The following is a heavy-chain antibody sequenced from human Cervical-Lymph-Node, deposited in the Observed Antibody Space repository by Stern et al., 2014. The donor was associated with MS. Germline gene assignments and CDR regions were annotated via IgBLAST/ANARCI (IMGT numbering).Heavy chain of an antibody. Sequence: QVQLQESGPGLLRPSETLSLTCTVSGASITSYYWSWIRQPPGKGLEWIGYIYYRGNTNYNAPLKGRVAISIGTSKTQFSLRLSSVTAADTAVYYCARATDLWGQGTLVTVSS. CDR2: IYYRGNT. V-gene: IGHV4-59*01. J-gene: IGHJ5*02. CDR3: ARATDL. CDR1: GASITSYY.